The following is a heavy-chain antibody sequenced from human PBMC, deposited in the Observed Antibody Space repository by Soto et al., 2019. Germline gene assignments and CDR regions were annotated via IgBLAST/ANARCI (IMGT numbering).Heavy chain of an antibody. V-gene: IGHV4-59*08. Sequence: SETLSLTCTVSGGSISSYYWSWIRQPPGKGLEWIGYIYYSGSTNYNPSLKSRVTISVDTYKNQFSRKLSSVTAADTAVYYCARRVHGSYYWFDPWGQGTLVTVSS. D-gene: IGHD1-26*01. CDR3: ARRVHGSYYWFDP. CDR2: IYYSGST. J-gene: IGHJ5*02. CDR1: GGSISSYY.